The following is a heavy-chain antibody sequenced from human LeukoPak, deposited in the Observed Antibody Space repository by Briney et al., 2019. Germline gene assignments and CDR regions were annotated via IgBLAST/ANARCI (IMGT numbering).Heavy chain of an antibody. CDR2: LYDSGST. Sequence: SETLSLTCTVSGGSISSYYWSWIRQPPGKGLEWIGYLYDSGSTNYNPSLKSRVTISVDTSKNQFSLNLSSVTAADTAVYYYARHRKRSSGYFGSGHDGFDIWGQGTMVTVSS. CDR1: GGSISSYY. D-gene: IGHD3-22*01. CDR3: ARHRKRSSGYFGSGHDGFDI. J-gene: IGHJ3*02. V-gene: IGHV4-59*08.